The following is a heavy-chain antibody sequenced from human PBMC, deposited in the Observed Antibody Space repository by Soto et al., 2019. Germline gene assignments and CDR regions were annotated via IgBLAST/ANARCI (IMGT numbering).Heavy chain of an antibody. V-gene: IGHV3-7*03. CDR3: ARVRANDYVIDY. D-gene: IGHD3-16*01. Sequence: EVQLVESGGGLVQPGGSLRLSCAASGFMFGSYWMTWVRHAPGKGLQWVANIKRDGSEKYYVDSVKGRFTISRDNADNLVFLDMNSLRVDDTATYYCARVRANDYVIDYWGQGALVTVSS. CDR2: IKRDGSEK. J-gene: IGHJ4*02. CDR1: GFMFGSYW.